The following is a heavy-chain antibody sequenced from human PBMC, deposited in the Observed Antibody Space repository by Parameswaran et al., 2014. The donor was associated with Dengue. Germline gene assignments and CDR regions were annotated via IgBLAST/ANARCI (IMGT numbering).Heavy chain of an antibody. V-gene: IGHV4-39*01. J-gene: IGHJ3*02. D-gene: IGHD2-15*01. CDR1: VAPSAVVVTT. CDR2: LLYGST. Sequence: SETLSLTCTVSVAPSAVVVTTGAGSASPQEGAGVDWEYLLYGSTYYNPSLKSRVTISVDTSKNQFSLKLSSVTAADTAVYYCARRPDIVVVVAANDAFDIWGQGTMVTVSS. CDR3: ARRPDIVVVVAANDAFDI.